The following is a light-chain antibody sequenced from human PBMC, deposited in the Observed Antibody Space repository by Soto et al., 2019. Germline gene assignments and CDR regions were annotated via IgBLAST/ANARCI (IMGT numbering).Light chain of an antibody. Sequence: QSVLTQPPSVSAAPGQKVTISCSGSSSNIGGNSVSWYQQLPGTAPKLLIYDDNKRPSGIPDRFSGSKSGTSATLGITGFQTGDEADYYCGSWDSSLGAYVSGTGTKVTVL. J-gene: IGLJ1*01. V-gene: IGLV1-51*01. CDR3: GSWDSSLGAYV. CDR2: DDN. CDR1: SSNIGGNS.